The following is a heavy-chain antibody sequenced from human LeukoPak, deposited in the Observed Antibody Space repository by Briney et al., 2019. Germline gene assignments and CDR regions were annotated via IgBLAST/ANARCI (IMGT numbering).Heavy chain of an antibody. Sequence: GGSLRLSCAASGFTLSSTGMHWVRQAPGKGLEWVAVIWSDGINKFYADSVRGRFTFSRDNSKNTLSLQMNSLRAEDTAVYYCAKVSKQWLSFFDYWGQGTLVTVSS. V-gene: IGHV3-33*06. J-gene: IGHJ4*02. CDR3: AKVSKQWLSFFDY. CDR2: IWSDGINK. D-gene: IGHD6-19*01. CDR1: GFTLSSTG.